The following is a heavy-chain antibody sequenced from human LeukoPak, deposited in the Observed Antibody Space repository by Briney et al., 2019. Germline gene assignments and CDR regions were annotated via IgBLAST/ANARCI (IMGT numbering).Heavy chain of an antibody. CDR1: GFTFSSYW. J-gene: IGHJ4*02. CDR3: VRGGYGDYEEFDY. Sequence: GGSLRLSCAASGFTFSSYWMHWVRQAPGKGLVWVSRINSDGSSTSYADSVKGRFTISRDNAKNTLCLQMNSLRAEDTAVYYCVRGGYGDYEEFDYWGQGTLVTVSS. CDR2: INSDGSST. D-gene: IGHD4-17*01. V-gene: IGHV3-74*01.